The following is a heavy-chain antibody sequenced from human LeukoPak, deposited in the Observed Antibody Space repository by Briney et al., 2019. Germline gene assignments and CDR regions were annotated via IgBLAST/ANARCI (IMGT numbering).Heavy chain of an antibody. CDR3: ARLVGVTDYFDY. CDR2: IYHSGST. V-gene: IGHV4-38-2*01. Sequence: SETLSLTCAVSGYSISSGYFWGWIRQPPGKGLEWIGSIYHSGSTYYNPSLKSRVTISVDTSKNQFSLKLSSVTAADTSVFYCARLVGVTDYFDYWGQGTLVTVSS. CDR1: GYSISSGYF. J-gene: IGHJ4*02. D-gene: IGHD1-26*01.